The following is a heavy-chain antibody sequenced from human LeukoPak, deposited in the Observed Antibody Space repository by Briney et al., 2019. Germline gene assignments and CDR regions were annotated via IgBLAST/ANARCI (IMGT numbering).Heavy chain of an antibody. J-gene: IGHJ3*02. CDR2: ISYDGSNK. CDR1: GFTFSSYA. V-gene: IGHV3-30*04. D-gene: IGHD6-19*01. Sequence: GGSLRLSCAASGFTFSSYAMHWVRQAPGKGLEWVVVISYDGSNKYYADSVKGRFTISRDNSKNTLYLQMNSLRAEDTAVYYCARDSSGWYVGAFDIWGQGTMVTVSS. CDR3: ARDSSGWYVGAFDI.